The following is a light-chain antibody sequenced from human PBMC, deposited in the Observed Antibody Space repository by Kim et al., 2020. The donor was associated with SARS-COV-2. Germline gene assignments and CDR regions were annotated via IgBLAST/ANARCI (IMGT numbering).Light chain of an antibody. V-gene: IGLV1-47*01. CDR3: SSWDDGLSGGV. J-gene: IGLJ3*02. CDR1: RTNIGTNY. Sequence: QSVLTQPSSASGTPGQSVTISCSGSRTNIGTNYVFWYQQLPGAAPRLLIYRNNQRPSGVPDRFSGSKSGTSASLAISGLRSEDEADYYCSSWDDGLSGGVFVGGTKLTFL. CDR2: RNN.